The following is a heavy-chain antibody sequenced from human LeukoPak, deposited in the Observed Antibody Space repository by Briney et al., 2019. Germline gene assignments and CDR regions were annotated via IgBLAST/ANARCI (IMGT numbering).Heavy chain of an antibody. Sequence: GGSLGLSCAASGFTFNKAWMSWVRQAPGKGLEWVALISFSGDNSYYADSVKGRFSVSRDNSENTLSLQMNSLRVEDTARYYCAKDIQLSTWGLGTMVTVSS. D-gene: IGHD5-24*01. V-gene: IGHV3-23*01. J-gene: IGHJ3*01. CDR2: ISFSGDNS. CDR3: AKDIQLST. CDR1: GFTFNKAW.